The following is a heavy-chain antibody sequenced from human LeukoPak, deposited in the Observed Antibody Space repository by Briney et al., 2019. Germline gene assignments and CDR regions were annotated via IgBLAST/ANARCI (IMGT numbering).Heavy chain of an antibody. J-gene: IGHJ4*02. CDR1: GFTFTSYN. CDR3: ARDNGLGSSWYIAMRDY. V-gene: IGHV3-20*04. CDR2: INWNGGST. Sequence: PGGSLRLSCAASGFTFTSYNMNWVRQAPGKGLEWVSGINWNGGSTGYADSVKGRFTISRDNAKNSLYLQMNSLRAEDTALYYCARDNGLGSSWYIAMRDYWGQGTLVTVSS. D-gene: IGHD6-13*01.